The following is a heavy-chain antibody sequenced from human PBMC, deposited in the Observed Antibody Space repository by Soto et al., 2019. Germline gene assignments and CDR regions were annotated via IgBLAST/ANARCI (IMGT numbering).Heavy chain of an antibody. V-gene: IGHV4-59*01. CDR2: IYYSGST. J-gene: IGHJ4*02. CDR3: ARGLGFWPLVDY. CDR1: GGSISSYY. D-gene: IGHD3-3*01. Sequence: SETLSLTCTVSGGSISSYYWSWIRQPPGKGLEWIGYIYYSGSTNYNPSLKSRVTISVDTSKNQFSLKLSSVTAADTAVYYCARGLGFWPLVDYWGQGTLVTVSS.